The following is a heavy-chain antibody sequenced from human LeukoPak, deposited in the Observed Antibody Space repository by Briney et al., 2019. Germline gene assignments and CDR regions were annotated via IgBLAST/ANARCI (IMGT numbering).Heavy chain of an antibody. V-gene: IGHV4-39*01. J-gene: IGHJ5*02. D-gene: IGHD3-22*01. Sequence: PSETLSLTCTVSGGSISSSSYYWGWIRQPPGKGLEWIGSIYDSGSTYYNPSLKSRVTISVDTSKNQFSLKLSSVTAADTAVYYCASHITMIFNWFDPWGQGTLVTVSS. CDR1: GGSISSSSYY. CDR2: IYDSGST. CDR3: ASHITMIFNWFDP.